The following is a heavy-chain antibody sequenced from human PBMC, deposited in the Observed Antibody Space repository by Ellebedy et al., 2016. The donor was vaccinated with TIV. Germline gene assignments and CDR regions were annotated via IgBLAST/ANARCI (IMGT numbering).Heavy chain of an antibody. CDR1: GYTFTSHP. V-gene: IGHV7-4-1*02. CDR2: INTNTGNT. CDR3: GRDRYYGGNYRGIDY. Sequence: AASVKVSCKASGYTFTSHPLNWVRQAPGRGLEGMGWINTNTGNTESVPGFTGPFVFSFDTSVGTAYLQISSLQAEDTAIYYCGRDRYYGGNYRGIDYWGQGTLVTVSS. J-gene: IGHJ4*02. D-gene: IGHD4-23*01.